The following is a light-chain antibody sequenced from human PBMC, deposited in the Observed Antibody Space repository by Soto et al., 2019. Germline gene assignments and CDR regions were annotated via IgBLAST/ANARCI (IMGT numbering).Light chain of an antibody. CDR3: QQSYSTPRNT. V-gene: IGKV1-39*01. Sequence: DIQMTQSPSSLSASVGDRVTITCRASQSISSYLNWYQQKPGKAPKLLIYAASSLQSGVPSRFSGSGSGTDFTLTISSLQPEDVATYYCQQSYSTPRNTFGGGTKV. J-gene: IGKJ4*01. CDR2: AAS. CDR1: QSISSY.